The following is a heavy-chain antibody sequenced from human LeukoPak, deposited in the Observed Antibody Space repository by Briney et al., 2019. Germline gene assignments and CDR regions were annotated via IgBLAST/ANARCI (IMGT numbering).Heavy chain of an antibody. J-gene: IGHJ4*02. D-gene: IGHD3-22*01. CDR2: IWYDGSNK. Sequence: GGSLRLSCAASGFTFSNHGMHWVRQAPGKGPEWVALIWYDGSNKFYGDSVKGRFTISRDNSKNTVYLQMNSLRAEDTAVYYCARGTNYYDRSGYYPDFWGQGTLVTVSS. CDR1: GFTFSNHG. CDR3: ARGTNYYDRSGYYPDF. V-gene: IGHV3-33*01.